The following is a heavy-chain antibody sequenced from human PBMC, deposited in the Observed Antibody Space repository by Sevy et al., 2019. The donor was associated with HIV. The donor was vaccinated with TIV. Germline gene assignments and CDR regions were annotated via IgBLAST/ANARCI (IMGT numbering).Heavy chain of an antibody. CDR1: GFTFSSYA. D-gene: IGHD3-10*01. CDR3: AKAPITMVQGVIIGGMDV. J-gene: IGHJ6*02. Sequence: GGSLRLSCAASGFTFSSYAMSWVRQAPGKGLEWVSAISGSGGSTYYADSVKGRFTISRDNSKNTLYLQMNSLRAEDTAVYYCAKAPITMVQGVIIGGMDVWGQGTTVTVSS. V-gene: IGHV3-23*01. CDR2: ISGSGGST.